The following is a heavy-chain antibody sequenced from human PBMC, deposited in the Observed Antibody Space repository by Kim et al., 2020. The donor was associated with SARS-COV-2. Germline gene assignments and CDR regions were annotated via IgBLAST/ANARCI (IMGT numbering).Heavy chain of an antibody. CDR2: INHSGST. CDR1: GGSFSGYY. J-gene: IGHJ3*02. Sequence: SETLSLTCAVYGGSFSGYYWSWIRQPPGKGLEWIGEINHSGSTNYNPSLKSRVTISVDTSKNQFSLKLSSVTAADTAVYYCASGYHDRIAAAGGGAFDIWGQGTMVTVSS. CDR3: ASGYHDRIAAAGGGAFDI. V-gene: IGHV4-34*01. D-gene: IGHD6-13*01.